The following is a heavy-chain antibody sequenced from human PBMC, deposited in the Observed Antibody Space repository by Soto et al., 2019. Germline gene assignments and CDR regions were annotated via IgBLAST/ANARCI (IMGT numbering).Heavy chain of an antibody. CDR3: ARVVPGAEAWFGP. V-gene: IGHV1-18*01. Sequence: QVPLVQSGGEVKRPGASVKVSCKTSGYTFSNYGITWVRQAPGQPLEWLGWISLYSDGTNYAQKFQGRVSMTTDTSTTTASMELRRLRSADTAVYYCARVVPGAEAWFGPWGQGTLVTVSS. D-gene: IGHD2-2*01. J-gene: IGHJ5*02. CDR1: GYTFSNYG. CDR2: ISLYSDGT.